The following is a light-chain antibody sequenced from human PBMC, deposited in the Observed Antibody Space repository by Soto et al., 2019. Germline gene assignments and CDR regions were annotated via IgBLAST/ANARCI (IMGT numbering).Light chain of an antibody. CDR3: XLYVGATTYV. CDR2: EGH. J-gene: IGLJ1*01. CDR1: SGYVGTYSL. Sequence: QSALAQPASVSGSPGQSITISCTGASGYVGTYSLVSWYQQHPGKAPKVVIYEGHKRPSGVPDRFSGSTSVNTASLTISGXXXXXXXXYYCXLYVGATTYVFGTGTKVTVL. V-gene: IGLV2-23*01.